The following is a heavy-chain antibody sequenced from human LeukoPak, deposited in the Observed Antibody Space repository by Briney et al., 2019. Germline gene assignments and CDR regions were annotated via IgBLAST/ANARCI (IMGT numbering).Heavy chain of an antibody. CDR3: ARDAATVTPCFDY. CDR1: GYTFTSYD. Sequence: ASVKVSCKASGYTFTSYDINWVRQATGQGLEWMGWMNPNSGNTGYAQKFQGRVTMTTDTSTSTAYMELRSLRSDDTAVYYCARDAATVTPCFDYWGQETLVTVSS. V-gene: IGHV1-8*01. CDR2: MNPNSGNT. D-gene: IGHD4-17*01. J-gene: IGHJ4*02.